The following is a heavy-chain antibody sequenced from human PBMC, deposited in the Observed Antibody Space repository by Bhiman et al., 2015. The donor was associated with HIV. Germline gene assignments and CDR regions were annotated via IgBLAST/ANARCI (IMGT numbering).Heavy chain of an antibody. V-gene: IGHV3-21*01. CDR2: ISSTSTTI. Sequence: EVQLVESGGGLVKPGGSLRLSCAASGFTFSTYNMNWVRQAPGKGLEWVSLISSTSTTIFYADSVKGRFTISRDNAKKSLYLQMSSLRAEDTAVYYCAREGPYSSSDGMDVWGQGTTVTVSS. J-gene: IGHJ6*02. CDR1: GFTFSTYN. CDR3: AREGPYSSSDGMDV. D-gene: IGHD6-6*01.